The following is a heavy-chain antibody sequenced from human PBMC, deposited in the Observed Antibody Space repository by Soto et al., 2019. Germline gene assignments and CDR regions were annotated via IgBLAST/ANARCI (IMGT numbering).Heavy chain of an antibody. D-gene: IGHD2-2*01. Sequence: GGSLRLSCAASGFTFSSYAMSWVRQAPGKGLEWVSATSGSGGNTYYADSVKGRFTISRDNSKKTLYLQMNSLRAEDTAVYYCAKPILYCSSTSCYDYWGQGTLVTVSS. V-gene: IGHV3-23*01. CDR1: GFTFSSYA. CDR2: TSGSGGNT. CDR3: AKPILYCSSTSCYDY. J-gene: IGHJ4*02.